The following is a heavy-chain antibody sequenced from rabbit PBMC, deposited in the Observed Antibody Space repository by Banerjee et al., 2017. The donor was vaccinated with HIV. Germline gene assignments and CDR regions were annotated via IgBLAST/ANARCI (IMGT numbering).Heavy chain of an antibody. J-gene: IGHJ4*01. V-gene: IGHV1S40*01. CDR1: GFSFSSSDY. D-gene: IGHD4-1*01. Sequence: QSLEESGGDLVKPGASLTLTCTASGFSFSSSDYMCWVRQAPGKGLEWIGCIYTASGSTYYASWAQGRFTISKTSSTTVTLQMTSLTAADTATYFCARDGGSGWGAPYYFNLWGPGTLVTVS. CDR2: IYTASGST. CDR3: ARDGGSGWGAPYYFNL.